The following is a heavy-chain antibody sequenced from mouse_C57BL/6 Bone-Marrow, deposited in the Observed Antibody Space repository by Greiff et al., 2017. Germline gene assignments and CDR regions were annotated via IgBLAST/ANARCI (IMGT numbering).Heavy chain of an antibody. D-gene: IGHD2-5*01. CDR1: GYTFPSYW. J-gene: IGHJ1*03. CDR3: ARPYYSNYWYFDV. Sequence: QVQLQQPGAELVKPGASVKMSCKASGYTFPSYWITWVKQRPGQGLEWIGDIYPGSGSTNYNEKFKSKANLTVDTSSSTAYMQLISLTSEDSAVYYCARPYYSNYWYFDVWGKGTTVTVSS. CDR2: IYPGSGST. V-gene: IGHV1-55*01.